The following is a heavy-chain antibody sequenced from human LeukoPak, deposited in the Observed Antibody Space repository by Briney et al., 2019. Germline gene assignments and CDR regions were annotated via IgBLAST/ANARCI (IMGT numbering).Heavy chain of an antibody. V-gene: IGHV3-11*04. CDR2: ISSSGSTI. CDR3: ARMKSTTPYRVQLWSRAAGWDY. Sequence: GGSLRLSCAASGFTFSDYYMSWIRQAPGKGLEWVSYISSSGSTIYYADSVKGRFTISRDNAKNSLYLQMNSLRAEDTAVYYCARMKSTTPYRVQLWSRAAGWDYWGQGTLVTVSS. J-gene: IGHJ4*02. CDR1: GFTFSDYY. D-gene: IGHD5-18*01.